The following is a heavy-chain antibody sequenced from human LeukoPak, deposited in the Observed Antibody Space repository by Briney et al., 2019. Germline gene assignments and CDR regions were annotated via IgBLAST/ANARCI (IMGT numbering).Heavy chain of an antibody. Sequence: PGGSLRLSCAASGFTFSSYEMNWVRQAPGKGLEWVSYISSSGSTIYYADSVKGRFTISRDNSKNTLYLQMNSLRAEDTAVYYCAKEVECSSTSCYVDYWGQGTLVTVSS. D-gene: IGHD2-2*01. CDR3: AKEVECSSTSCYVDY. J-gene: IGHJ4*02. CDR2: ISSSGSTI. CDR1: GFTFSSYE. V-gene: IGHV3-48*03.